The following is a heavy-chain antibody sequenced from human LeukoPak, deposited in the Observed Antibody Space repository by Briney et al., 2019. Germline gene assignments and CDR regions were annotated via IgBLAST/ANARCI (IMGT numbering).Heavy chain of an antibody. D-gene: IGHD2-15*01. J-gene: IGHJ5*02. CDR2: INHSGST. CDR1: GGSFSGYY. CDR3: ARGSVVVAATDNWFDP. Sequence: SETLSLTCAVYGGSFSGYYWSWIRQPPGKGLEWIGEINHSGSTNYNPSLKSRVTISVDTSKNQFSLKLSSMTAADTAVYYCARGSVVVAATDNWFDPWGQGTLVTVSS. V-gene: IGHV4-34*01.